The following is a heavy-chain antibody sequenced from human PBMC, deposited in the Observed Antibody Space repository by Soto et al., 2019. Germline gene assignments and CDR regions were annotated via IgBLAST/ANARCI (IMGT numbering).Heavy chain of an antibody. CDR3: ARVGRYSSGWPDDFDY. J-gene: IGHJ4*02. Sequence: SVKVSCKASGGTFSSYAISWVRQAPGQGLEWMGGIIPIFGTANYAQKFQGRVTITADKSTSTAYMELSSLRSEDTAVYYCARVGRYSSGWPDDFDYWGQGTLVTVSS. D-gene: IGHD6-19*01. CDR1: GGTFSSYA. CDR2: IIPIFGTA. V-gene: IGHV1-69*06.